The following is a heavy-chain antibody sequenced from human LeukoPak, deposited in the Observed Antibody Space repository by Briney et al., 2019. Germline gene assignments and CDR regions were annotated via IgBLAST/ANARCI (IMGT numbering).Heavy chain of an antibody. D-gene: IGHD4-17*01. V-gene: IGHV4-31*03. CDR2: IYHSGST. CDR1: GGSISSGGYY. CDR3: ARHDYGAKWFDP. Sequence: SETLSLTCTVSGGSISSGGYYWNWIHQPPGKGLEWIGYIYHSGSTYYNPSLKSRLSISVDTSKNQFSLKLSSVTAADTAVYYCARHDYGAKWFDPWGQGTLVTVSS. J-gene: IGHJ5*02.